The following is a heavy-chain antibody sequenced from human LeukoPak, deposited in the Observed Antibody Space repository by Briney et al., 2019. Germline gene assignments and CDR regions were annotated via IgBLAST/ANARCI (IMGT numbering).Heavy chain of an antibody. J-gene: IGHJ6*02. CDR1: GFTVSSNY. CDR2: IYSGGST. Sequence: GGSLRLSCAASGFTVSSNYMSWVRQAPGKGLEWVSVIYSGGSTYYADSVKGRFTISRDNSKNTLYLQMNSLRAEDTAVYYCARDLSSGSQRTSYYYGMDVWGQGTTVTVSS. CDR3: ARDLSSGSQRTSYYYGMDV. D-gene: IGHD3-22*01. V-gene: IGHV3-53*01.